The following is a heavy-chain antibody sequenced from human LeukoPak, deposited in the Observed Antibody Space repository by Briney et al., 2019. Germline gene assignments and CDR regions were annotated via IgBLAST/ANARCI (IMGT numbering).Heavy chain of an antibody. CDR3: ARAPRIAAAGQYYYYYYMDV. CDR2: INPNSGGT. Sequence: ASVKVSCKASGYTFTGYYMHWVRQAPGQGLEWMGWINPNSGGTNYGQKFQGRVTMTRDTSISTAYMELSRLRSDDTAVYYCARAPRIAAAGQYYYYYYMDVWGKGTTVTVSS. CDR1: GYTFTGYY. D-gene: IGHD6-13*01. J-gene: IGHJ6*03. V-gene: IGHV1-2*02.